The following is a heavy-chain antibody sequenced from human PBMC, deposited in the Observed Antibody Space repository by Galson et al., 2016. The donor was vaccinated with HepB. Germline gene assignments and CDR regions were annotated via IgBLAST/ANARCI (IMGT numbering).Heavy chain of an antibody. Sequence: SVKVSCKASGGTFTKYVLSWVRQAPGQGLEWMGGIIPIFGTAHYAQKFQGRVTITADESTRTAYMQLSSLRSEDTALYYCASDPLTGSHLTYDYYGLDVWGEGTTVTVSS. CDR2: IIPIFGTA. CDR1: GGTFTKYV. V-gene: IGHV1-69*13. D-gene: IGHD3-9*01. CDR3: ASDPLTGSHLTYDYYGLDV. J-gene: IGHJ6*04.